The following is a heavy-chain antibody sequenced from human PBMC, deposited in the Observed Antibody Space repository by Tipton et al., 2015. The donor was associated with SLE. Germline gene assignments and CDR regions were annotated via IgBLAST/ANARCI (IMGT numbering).Heavy chain of an antibody. CDR1: GYIFTSYW. D-gene: IGHD6-13*01. CDR3: ARLSSSWHY. Sequence: QSGPEVKKPGESLKISCKASGYIFTSYWIGWVRQMPGKGLEYMGIIYPDDSDTTYSPSFQGQVTISADKSINTAFLQWDSLKASDTAIYYCARLSSSWHYWGQGTLVTVSS. J-gene: IGHJ4*02. V-gene: IGHV5-51*03. CDR2: IYPDDSDT.